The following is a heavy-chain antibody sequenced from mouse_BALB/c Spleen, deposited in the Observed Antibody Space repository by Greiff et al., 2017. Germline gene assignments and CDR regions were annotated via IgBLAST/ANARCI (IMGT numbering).Heavy chain of an antibody. CDR3: AKKNLSYYGSSPFAY. CDR2: INPSSGYT. V-gene: IGHV1-4*02. D-gene: IGHD1-1*01. CDR1: GYTFTSYT. Sequence: QVQLQQSAAELARPGASVKMSCKASGYTFTSYTMHWVKQRPGQGLEWIGYINPSSGYTEYNQKFKDKTTLTADKSSSTAYMQLSSLTSEDSAVYYCAKKNLSYYGSSPFAYWGQGTLVTVSA. J-gene: IGHJ3*01.